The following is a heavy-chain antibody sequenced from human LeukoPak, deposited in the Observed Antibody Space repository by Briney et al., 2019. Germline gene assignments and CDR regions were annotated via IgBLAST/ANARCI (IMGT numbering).Heavy chain of an antibody. D-gene: IGHD3-16*02. V-gene: IGHV3-30*02. CDR2: IRYDGSNK. J-gene: IGHJ4*02. CDR3: AKDAETDYVWGSYRRRSPYYFDY. Sequence: GGSLRLSCAASGFTFSSYGMHWVRQAPGKGLEWVAFIRYDGSNKYYADSVKGRFTISRDNSKNTLYLQMNSLRAEDTAVYYCAKDAETDYVWGSYRRRSPYYFDYWGQGTLVTVSS. CDR1: GFTFSSYG.